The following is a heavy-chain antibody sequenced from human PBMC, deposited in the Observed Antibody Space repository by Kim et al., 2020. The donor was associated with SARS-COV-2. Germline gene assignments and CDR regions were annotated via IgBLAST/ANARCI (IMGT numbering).Heavy chain of an antibody. CDR2: INPNRGNT. D-gene: IGHD6-19*01. Sequence: ASVKVSCKASGYTFSDYYMHWVRQAPGQGLEWVGWINPNRGNTNYAQKFQGRVTMTRDTSINTAYMELTDLRYDDTAVYYCARGPRGSGWHFADWGQ. V-gene: IGHV1-2*02. J-gene: IGHJ4*02. CDR1: GYTFSDYY. CDR3: ARGPRGSGWHFAD.